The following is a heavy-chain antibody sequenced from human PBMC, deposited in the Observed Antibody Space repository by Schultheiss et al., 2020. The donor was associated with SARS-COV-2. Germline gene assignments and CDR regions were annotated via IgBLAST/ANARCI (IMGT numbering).Heavy chain of an antibody. CDR2: IWYDGSNK. J-gene: IGHJ6*02. V-gene: IGHV3-33*01. D-gene: IGHD4-11*01. CDR3: ARSPMTTARGYYYYGMDV. Sequence: GGSLRLSCAASGFTFSSYGMHWVRQAPGKGLEWVAVIWYDGSNKYYADSVKGRFTISRDNSKNTLYLQMNSLRAEDTAVYYCARSPMTTARGYYYYGMDVWGQGTTVTVSS. CDR1: GFTFSSYG.